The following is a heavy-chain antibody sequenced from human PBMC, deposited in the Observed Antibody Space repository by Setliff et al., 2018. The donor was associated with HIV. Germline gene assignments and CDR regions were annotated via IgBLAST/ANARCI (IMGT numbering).Heavy chain of an antibody. Sequence: GGSLRLSCAAPGFTFSTYWMHWVRQAPGKGLVWVSHINNDGRKTTYADSVKGRFTVSRDNANNLLFLQMNNLRVEDTAVYYCASFFGDYGYWGHGTQVTVSS. J-gene: IGHJ4*01. D-gene: IGHD3-10*01. V-gene: IGHV3-74*03. CDR1: GFTFSTYW. CDR3: ASFFGDYGY. CDR2: INNDGRKT.